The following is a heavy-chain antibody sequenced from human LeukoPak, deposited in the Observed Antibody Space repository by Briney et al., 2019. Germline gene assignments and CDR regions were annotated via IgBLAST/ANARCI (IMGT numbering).Heavy chain of an antibody. D-gene: IGHD4-11*01. CDR3: ARDSHYSNYYDY. Sequence: PSETLSLTCTVSGGSISSYYWSWIRQPAGKGLEWIGRIYTSGSTNYNPSLKSRITISVDTSKNQFSLKLSSVTAADTAVYYCARDSHYSNYYDYWGQGTLVTVSS. J-gene: IGHJ4*02. CDR1: GGSISSYY. V-gene: IGHV4-4*07. CDR2: IYTSGST.